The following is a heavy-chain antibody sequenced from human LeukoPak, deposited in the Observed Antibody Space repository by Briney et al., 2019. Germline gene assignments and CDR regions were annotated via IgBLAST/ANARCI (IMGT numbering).Heavy chain of an antibody. Sequence: ASVKVSCKASGYTFTGYYMHWVRQAPGQGLEWMGIINPSGGSTSYAQKFQGRVTMTRDMSTSTVYMELSSLRSEDTAVYYCARGVAGDKFDYWGQGTLVTVSS. D-gene: IGHD2-15*01. CDR3: ARGVAGDKFDY. V-gene: IGHV1-46*01. J-gene: IGHJ4*02. CDR1: GYTFTGYY. CDR2: INPSGGST.